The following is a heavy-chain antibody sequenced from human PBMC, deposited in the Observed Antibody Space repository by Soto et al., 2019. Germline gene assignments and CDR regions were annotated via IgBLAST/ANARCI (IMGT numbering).Heavy chain of an antibody. D-gene: IGHD3-9*01. Sequence: SETLSLTCTVSGGSSSRNYWSWIRQPPGKGLEWIGYIYYSGSTNYNPSIKSRVTITVDTSKNQFSLKLSSVTAADTAVYYCARGHYDILTGFYLDYWGQGTLVTVSS. V-gene: IGHV4-59*08. CDR1: GGSSSRNY. CDR2: IYYSGST. CDR3: ARGHYDILTGFYLDY. J-gene: IGHJ4*02.